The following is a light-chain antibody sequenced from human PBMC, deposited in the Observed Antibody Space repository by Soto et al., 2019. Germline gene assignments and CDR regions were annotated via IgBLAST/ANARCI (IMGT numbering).Light chain of an antibody. CDR2: DVS. CDR3: CSYAGSSLV. CDR1: SSDVGGYNY. V-gene: IGLV2-11*01. Sequence: QSVLTQPRSVSGSPGQSVTISCTGTSSDVGGYNYVSWYQQHPGKAPKLMIYDVSKPPSGVPDRFSGSKSGNTASLTISGLQGEDEADYDCCSYAGSSLVFGTGTKLTVL. J-gene: IGLJ1*01.